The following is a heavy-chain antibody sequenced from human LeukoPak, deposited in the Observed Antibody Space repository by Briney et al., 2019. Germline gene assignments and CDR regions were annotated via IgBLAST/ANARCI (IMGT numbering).Heavy chain of an antibody. D-gene: IGHD3-22*01. CDR1: GGSISSSNW. CDR2: IYHSGST. V-gene: IGHV4-4*02. CDR3: ARGEYYCDSSGYLGY. J-gene: IGHJ4*02. Sequence: PSETLSLTCTVSGGSISSSNWWSWVRQPPGKGLEWIGEIYHSGSTNYNPSLKSRVTISVDKSKNQFSLKLSSVTAADTAVYYCARGEYYCDSSGYLGYWGQGTLVTVSS.